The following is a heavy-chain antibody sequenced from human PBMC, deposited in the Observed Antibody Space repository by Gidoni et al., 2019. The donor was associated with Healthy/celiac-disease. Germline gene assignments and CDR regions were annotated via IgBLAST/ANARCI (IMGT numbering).Heavy chain of an antibody. CDR1: GGSFSGYY. V-gene: IGHV4-34*01. CDR2: INHSGST. CDR3: ARARPVTPLWWGA. D-gene: IGHD2-21*01. Sequence: QVQLQQWGAGLLKPSETLSLTCAVYGGSFSGYYWRWIRQPPGQGLEWIGEINHSGSTNYNPSLKSRVTISVDTSKNQFSLKLSSGTAADTAVYYCARARPVTPLWWGAWGQGTLVTVSS. J-gene: IGHJ4*02.